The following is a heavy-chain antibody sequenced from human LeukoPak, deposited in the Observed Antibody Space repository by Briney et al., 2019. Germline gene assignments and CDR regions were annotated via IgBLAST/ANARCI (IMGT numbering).Heavy chain of an antibody. CDR3: ARVRVGSGTSHAADAFDI. J-gene: IGHJ3*02. Sequence: GGSLRLSCAASGFTFSSYWMHWVRQAPGKGLVWVSRIYNDGSRTSYADSVKGRFTISRDNAKSTLYLQMNSLRVEDTAVYYCARVRVGSGTSHAADAFDIWGQGTMVTVSS. CDR2: IYNDGSRT. D-gene: IGHD1-26*01. CDR1: GFTFSSYW. V-gene: IGHV3-74*01.